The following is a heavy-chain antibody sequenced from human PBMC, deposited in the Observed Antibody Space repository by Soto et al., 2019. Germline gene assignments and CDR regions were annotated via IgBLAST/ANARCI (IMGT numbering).Heavy chain of an antibody. V-gene: IGHV3-33*08. Sequence: GGSLRLSCAASGFTFSIYGMHWARQAPGKGLEWVTAILYDGSNKYYADSVKGRFAISRDNSKNTLYLQMNSLRAEDTAVYYCARDQLYYNDISGRPLNAFDVWGQGTMVTVSS. CDR1: GFTFSIYG. CDR3: ARDQLYYNDISGRPLNAFDV. J-gene: IGHJ3*01. D-gene: IGHD3-22*01. CDR2: ILYDGSNK.